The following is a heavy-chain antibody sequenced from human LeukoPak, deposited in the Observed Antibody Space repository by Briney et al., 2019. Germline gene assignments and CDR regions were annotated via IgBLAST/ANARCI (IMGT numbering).Heavy chain of an antibody. J-gene: IGHJ4*02. CDR1: GFTFSSYW. CDR3: ARDRLYYCGSGRPDY. CDR2: INSDGSST. D-gene: IGHD3-10*01. Sequence: GGSLRLSCAASGFTFSSYWMHWVRQAPGKGLVWVSRINSDGSSTSYADSVKGRFTISRDNAKNTLYLQMNSLRAEDTAVYYCARDRLYYCGSGRPDYWGQGTLVTVSS. V-gene: IGHV3-74*01.